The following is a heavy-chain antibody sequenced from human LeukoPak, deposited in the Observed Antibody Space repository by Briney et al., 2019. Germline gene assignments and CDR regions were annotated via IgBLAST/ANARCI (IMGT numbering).Heavy chain of an antibody. D-gene: IGHD3-10*01. V-gene: IGHV1-8*01. Sequence: ASVKVSCKASGYTFTSYDINWVRQATGQGLEWMGWMNPNSGNTGYAQKFQSRVTMTRNTSISTAYMELSSLRSEDTAVYYCARGRQLLWFGELFENFDYWGQGTLVTVSS. CDR1: GYTFTSYD. CDR2: MNPNSGNT. J-gene: IGHJ4*02. CDR3: ARGRQLLWFGELFENFDY.